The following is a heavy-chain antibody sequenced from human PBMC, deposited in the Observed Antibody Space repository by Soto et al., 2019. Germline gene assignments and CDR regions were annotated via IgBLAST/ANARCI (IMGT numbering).Heavy chain of an antibody. D-gene: IGHD3-9*01. CDR2: IYYSGST. V-gene: IGHV4-31*03. Sequence: PSETLSLTCTVSGGSISSGGYYWSWIRQHPGKGLEWIGYIYYSGSTYYNPSLKSRVTISVDTSKNQFSLKLSSVTAADTAVYYCARDHRGYYDILTGYYYIGYFDYWGQGTLVTVSS. CDR1: GGSISSGGYY. J-gene: IGHJ4*02. CDR3: ARDHRGYYDILTGYYYIGYFDY.